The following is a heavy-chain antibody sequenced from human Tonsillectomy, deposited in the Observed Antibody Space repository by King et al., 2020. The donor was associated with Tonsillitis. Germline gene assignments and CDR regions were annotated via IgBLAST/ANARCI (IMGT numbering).Heavy chain of an antibody. CDR1: GFSFSTSG. V-gene: IGHV3-30*18. CDR3: AKDLTGGDNSYYYMDV. Sequence: VQLVESGGGVVQPGRSLRLSCAASGFSFSTSGMHWVRQAPGKGLEWVALISYDGSTKYYGDSMKGRFTISRDNFKNTLYLEMTSLKAEDTAVYYCAKDLTGGDNSYYYMDVWGKGTTVTVSS. D-gene: IGHD7-27*01. CDR2: ISYDGSTK. J-gene: IGHJ6*03.